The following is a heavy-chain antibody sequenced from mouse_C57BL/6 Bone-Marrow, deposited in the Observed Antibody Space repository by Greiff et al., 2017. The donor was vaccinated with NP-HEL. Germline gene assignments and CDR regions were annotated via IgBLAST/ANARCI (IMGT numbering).Heavy chain of an antibody. CDR1: GFTFSSYG. CDR2: ISSGGSYT. V-gene: IGHV5-6*01. CDR3: ARHYYSNYFDY. Sequence: EVQLVESGGDLVKPGGSLKLSCAASGFTFSSYGMSWVRQTPDKRLEWVATISSGGSYTYYPDSVKGRFTISRDNAKNTLYLQMSSLKAEDTARYYGARHYYSNYFDYWGQGTTLTVSS. D-gene: IGHD2-5*01. J-gene: IGHJ2*01.